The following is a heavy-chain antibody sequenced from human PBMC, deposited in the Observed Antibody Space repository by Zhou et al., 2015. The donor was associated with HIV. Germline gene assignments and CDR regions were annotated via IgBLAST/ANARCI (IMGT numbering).Heavy chain of an antibody. J-gene: IGHJ2*01. V-gene: IGHV1-69*06. D-gene: IGHD6-6*01. CDR2: IIPIFGTA. CDR3: ARDRGGAARPGWRYFDL. Sequence: QVQLVQSGGEVKKPGASMKVSCKASGYPLSYYGLTWVRQAPGQGLEWMGGIIPIFGTAAYAQKFQGRVTFTADRSTSTAYMEVRRLTSEDTAMYYCARDRGGAARPGWRYFDLWGRGTLVTVSS. CDR1: GYPLSYYG.